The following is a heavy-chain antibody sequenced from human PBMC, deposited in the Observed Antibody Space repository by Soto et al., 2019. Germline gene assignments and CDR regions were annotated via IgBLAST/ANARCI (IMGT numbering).Heavy chain of an antibody. Sequence: QVHLVQSGAEVRKPGSSVKVSCKTSGGTFSTYTIYWVRQAPGQGLEWMGRIIPLFGTTRSAQNFQDRVTITAEESTSTTYMELSSLRAEDTALYYCARRLDDRADEGFDVWGEGTAVTVSA. CDR1: GGTFSTYT. CDR2: IIPLFGTT. J-gene: IGHJ3*01. V-gene: IGHV1-69*18. D-gene: IGHD3-16*01. CDR3: ARRLDDRADEGFDV.